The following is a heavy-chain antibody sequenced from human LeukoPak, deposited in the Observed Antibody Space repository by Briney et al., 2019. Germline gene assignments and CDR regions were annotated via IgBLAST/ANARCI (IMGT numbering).Heavy chain of an antibody. CDR1: GGSFSGYF. J-gene: IGHJ4*02. CDR2: INHSGST. CDR3: VRIDDY. Sequence: PSETLSLTCAVYGGSFSGYFWSWIRQPPGKGLEWIGEINHSGSTNYNPSLKSRVTISVDTSKNRFSLELSSVTAADTAVYYCVRIDDYWGQGTLVTVSS. D-gene: IGHD2-15*01. V-gene: IGHV4-34*01.